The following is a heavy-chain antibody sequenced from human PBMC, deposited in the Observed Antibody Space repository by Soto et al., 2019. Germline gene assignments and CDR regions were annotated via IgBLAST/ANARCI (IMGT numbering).Heavy chain of an antibody. CDR1: GGSFSGYY. V-gene: IGHV4-34*01. Sequence: SETLSLTCAVYGGSFSGYYWSWIRQPPGKGLEWIGEINHSGSTNYNPSLKSRVTISVDTSKNQFSLKLSSVTAADTAVYYCARGKGPQQLVDYWGQGTLVTVSS. D-gene: IGHD6-13*01. CDR2: INHSGST. J-gene: IGHJ4*02. CDR3: ARGKGPQQLVDY.